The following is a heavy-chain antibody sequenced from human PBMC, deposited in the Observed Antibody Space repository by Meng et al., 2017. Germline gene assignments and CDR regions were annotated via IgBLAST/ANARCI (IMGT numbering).Heavy chain of an antibody. J-gene: IGHJ6*02. V-gene: IGHV3-33*01. Sequence: LKISCAASGFTFSSYGMHWVRQAPGKGLEWVAVIWYDGSNKYYADSVKGRFTISRDNSKNTLYLQMNSLRAEDTAVYYCARDLWYYGDYVFAFVAFVIWGQGTTVNVSS. CDR3: ARDLWYYGDYVFAFVAFVI. D-gene: IGHD4-17*01. CDR2: IWYDGSNK. CDR1: GFTFSSYG.